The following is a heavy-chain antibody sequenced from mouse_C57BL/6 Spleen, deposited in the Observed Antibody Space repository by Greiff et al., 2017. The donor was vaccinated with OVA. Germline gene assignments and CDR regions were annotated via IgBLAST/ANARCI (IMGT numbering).Heavy chain of an antibody. J-gene: IGHJ4*01. CDR3: ARELYYDYGGGGAMGY. D-gene: IGHD2-4*01. V-gene: IGHV1-55*01. CDR2: IYPGSGST. Sequence: QVQLKQPGAELVKPGASVKMSCKASGYTFTSYWITWVKQRPGQGLEWIGDIYPGSGSTNYNEKFKSKATLTVDTSSSTAYMQLSSLTSEDSAVYDCARELYYDYGGGGAMGYWGQGTSVTVSS. CDR1: GYTFTSYW.